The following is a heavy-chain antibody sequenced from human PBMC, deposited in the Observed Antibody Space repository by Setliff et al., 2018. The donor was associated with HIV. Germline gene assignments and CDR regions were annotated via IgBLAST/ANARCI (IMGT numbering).Heavy chain of an antibody. Sequence: GGSLRLSCGASGFTFRTFAMHWVRQAPGKGLEWVSYISSDSSTTYYADSVKGRFTISRDNAKNSLYLQMNSLRAEDTAVYYCARNTDVDSVYRPFHIWGQGTMVTVSS. V-gene: IGHV3-48*04. CDR2: ISSDSSTT. D-gene: IGHD1-26*01. J-gene: IGHJ3*02. CDR3: ARNTDVDSVYRPFHI. CDR1: GFTFRTFA.